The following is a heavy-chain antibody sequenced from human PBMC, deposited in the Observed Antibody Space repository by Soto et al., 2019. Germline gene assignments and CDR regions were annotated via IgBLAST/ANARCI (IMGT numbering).Heavy chain of an antibody. CDR1: GGTFSSYA. CDR3: ASRQTGDGYAFDI. J-gene: IGHJ3*02. CDR2: IIPIFGTA. Sequence: ASVKVSCKASGGTFSSYAISWVRQAPGQGLGWMGGIIPIFGTANYAQKFQGRVTITADESTSTAYMELSSLRSEDTAVYYCASRQTGDGYAFDIWGQGTMVTVSS. D-gene: IGHD7-27*01. V-gene: IGHV1-69*13.